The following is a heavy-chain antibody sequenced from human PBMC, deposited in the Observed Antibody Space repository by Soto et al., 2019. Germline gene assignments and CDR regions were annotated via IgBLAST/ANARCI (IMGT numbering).Heavy chain of an antibody. V-gene: IGHV1-18*04. D-gene: IGHD5-18*01. J-gene: IGHJ6*02. CDR3: ARDQDTAMVTDYYYGMDV. CDR1: GYTFTSYG. CDR2: ISAYNGNT. Sequence: GASVKVSCKASGYTFTSYGISWVRQAPGQGLEWMGWISAYNGNTNYAQKLQGRVTMTTDTSTGTAYMELRSLRSDDTAVYYCARDQDTAMVTDYYYGMDVWGQGTTVTVSS.